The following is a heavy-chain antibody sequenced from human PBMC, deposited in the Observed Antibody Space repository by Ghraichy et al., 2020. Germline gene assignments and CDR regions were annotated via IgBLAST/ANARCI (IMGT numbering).Heavy chain of an antibody. D-gene: IGHD4-17*01. J-gene: IGHJ4*02. V-gene: IGHV3-11*01. Sequence: GGSLRLSCAASGFTFSDYYMSWIRQAPGKGLEWVSYISSSGSTIYYADSVKGRFTISRDNAKNSLYLQMNSLRAEDTAVYYCARDDRRIQGETTVTTNGYWGQGTLVTVSS. CDR1: GFTFSDYY. CDR3: ARDDRRIQGETTVTTNGY. CDR2: ISSSGSTI.